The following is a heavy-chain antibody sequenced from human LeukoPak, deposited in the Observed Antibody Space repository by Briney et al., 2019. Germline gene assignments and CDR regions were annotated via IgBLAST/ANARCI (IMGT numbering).Heavy chain of an antibody. CDR3: ATPYDSSGYLDY. CDR2: IKQDGSEK. V-gene: IGHV3-7*01. J-gene: IGHJ4*02. Sequence: GGSLRLSCAASGFTFSSYEMNWVRQAPGKGLEWVANIKQDGSEKYYVDSVKGRFTISRDNAKNSLYLQMNSLRAEDTAVYYCATPYDSSGYLDYWGQGTLVTVSS. D-gene: IGHD3-22*01. CDR1: GFTFSSYE.